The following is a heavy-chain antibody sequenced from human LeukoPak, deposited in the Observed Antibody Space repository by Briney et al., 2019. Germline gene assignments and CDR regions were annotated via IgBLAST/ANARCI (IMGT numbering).Heavy chain of an antibody. D-gene: IGHD5-18*01. Sequence: ASVKVSCKASGYTFTSYYMHWVRQAPGQALEWMGIINPSGGSTSYAQKFQGRVTMTRDTSTSTVYMELSSLRSEDTAVYYCARDIGDTLDAIDIWGQGTMVTVSS. J-gene: IGHJ3*02. CDR1: GYTFTSYY. CDR2: INPSGGST. V-gene: IGHV1-46*01. CDR3: ARDIGDTLDAIDI.